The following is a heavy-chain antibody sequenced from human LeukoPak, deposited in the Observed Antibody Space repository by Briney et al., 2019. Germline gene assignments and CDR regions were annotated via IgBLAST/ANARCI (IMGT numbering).Heavy chain of an antibody. D-gene: IGHD1-26*01. CDR3: ARELGWEPTGAFDI. Sequence: PGGSLRLSCAASGFTFSRFNMDWVRQAPGKGLEWVSYINTGSNSIYYADSVKGRFTISRDNAKNSLYLQMNSLRAEDTAVYYCARELGWEPTGAFDIWGQGTMVTVSS. CDR2: INTGSNSI. J-gene: IGHJ3*02. V-gene: IGHV3-21*05. CDR1: GFTFSRFN.